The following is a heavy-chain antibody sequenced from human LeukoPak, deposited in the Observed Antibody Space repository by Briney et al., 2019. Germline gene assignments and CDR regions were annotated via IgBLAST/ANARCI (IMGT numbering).Heavy chain of an antibody. J-gene: IGHJ6*02. V-gene: IGHV3-53*01. CDR2: IYSGGST. CDR1: GFTFRSYA. CDR3: ARLGSYYDMDV. D-gene: IGHD3-10*01. Sequence: PGGSLRLSCAASGFTFRSYAMHWVRQAPGKGLEWVSIIYSGGSTYYADSVKGRFTISRDNSKNTLYLQMNSLRAEDTAVYYCARLGSYYDMDVWGQGTTVTVSS.